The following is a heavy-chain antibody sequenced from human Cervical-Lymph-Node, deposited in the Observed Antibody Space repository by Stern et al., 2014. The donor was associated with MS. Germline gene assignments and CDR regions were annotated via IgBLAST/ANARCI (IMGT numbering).Heavy chain of an antibody. CDR1: GFTFSHSS. V-gene: IGHV3-21*01. D-gene: IGHD4-17*01. CDR2: IRNNSTHT. Sequence: VQLVESGGGLVKPGESLRLSCDSSGFTFSHSSINWVRQAPGKGLEWNSSIRNNSTHTYYEDSVEGRFTISRDSAKDSVSLHMVSLRAEDTAVYYCARARVGDYARSPHLDSWGQGTLVTVSS. J-gene: IGHJ4*02. CDR3: ARARVGDYARSPHLDS.